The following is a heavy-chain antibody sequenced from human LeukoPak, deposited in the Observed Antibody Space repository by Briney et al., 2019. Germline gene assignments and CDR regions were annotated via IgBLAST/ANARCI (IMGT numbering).Heavy chain of an antibody. J-gene: IGHJ6*02. V-gene: IGHV1-69*13. Sequence: VASVKVSCKASGGTFSSYAISWVRRAPGQGLEWMGGIIPIFGTANYAQKFQGRVTITADESTSTAYMELSSLRSEDTAVYYCARDGVTAQDYGMDVWGQGTTVTVSS. CDR3: ARDGVTAQDYGMDV. CDR1: GGTFSSYA. CDR2: IIPIFGTA. D-gene: IGHD4-23*01.